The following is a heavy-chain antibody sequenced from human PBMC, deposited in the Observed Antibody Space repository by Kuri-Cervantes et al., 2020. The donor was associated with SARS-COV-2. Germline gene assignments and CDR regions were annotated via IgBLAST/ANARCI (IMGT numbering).Heavy chain of an antibody. D-gene: IGHD2-21*01. CDR3: AKDRVGVQDF. V-gene: IGHV3-30*02. CDR1: GFTFSNYG. Sequence: GGSLRLSCAASGFTFSNYGIHWVRQAPGKGLEWVAVIWYDGSNKYYVDSVKGRFTISRDNSKNTLYLQMKSLRSEDTAMYYCAKDRVGVQDFWGQGTLVTVSS. CDR2: IWYDGSNK. J-gene: IGHJ4*02.